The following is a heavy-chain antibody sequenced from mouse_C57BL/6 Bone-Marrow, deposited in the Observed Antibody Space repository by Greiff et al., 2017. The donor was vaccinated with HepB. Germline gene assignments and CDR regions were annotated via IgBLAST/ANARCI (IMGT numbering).Heavy chain of an antibody. D-gene: IGHD1-1*01. CDR3: ATHYYGSSYRWYFDV. V-gene: IGHV4-1*01. CDR2: INPDSSTI. CDR1: GVDFSRYW. Sequence: EASGVDFSRYWMSWVRRAPGKGLEWIGEINPDSSTINYAPSLKDKFIISRDNAKNTLYLQMSKVRSEDTALYYCATHYYGSSYRWYFDVWGTGTTVTVSS. J-gene: IGHJ1*03.